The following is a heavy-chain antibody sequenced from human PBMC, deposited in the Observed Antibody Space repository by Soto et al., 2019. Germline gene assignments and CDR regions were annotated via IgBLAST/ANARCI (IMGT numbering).Heavy chain of an antibody. CDR3: ARAGDSSGYCDS. Sequence: SETLSLTCAVYGGSFSGYYLIWIRQPPGKGLEWIGEINHRERTNYNPSLKSRVTLSVDTSKNQFSLNLNSVTAADTAVYYCARAGDSSGYCDSWGQGTPVTVSS. CDR2: INHRERT. V-gene: IGHV4-34*01. CDR1: GGSFSGYY. D-gene: IGHD3-22*01. J-gene: IGHJ4*02.